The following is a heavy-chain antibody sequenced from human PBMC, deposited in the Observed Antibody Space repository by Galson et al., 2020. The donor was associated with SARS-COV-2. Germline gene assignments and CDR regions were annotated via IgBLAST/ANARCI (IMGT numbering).Heavy chain of an antibody. CDR3: ARDVSSGWSMHAFDI. CDR2: ISYDGSNK. CDR1: SYA. D-gene: IGHD6-19*01. V-gene: IGHV3-30*04. J-gene: IGHJ3*02. Sequence: SYAMHWVRQAPGKGLEWVAVISYDGSNKYYADSVKGRFTISRDNSKNTLYLQMNSLRAEDTAVYYCARDVSSGWSMHAFDIWGQGTMVTVSS.